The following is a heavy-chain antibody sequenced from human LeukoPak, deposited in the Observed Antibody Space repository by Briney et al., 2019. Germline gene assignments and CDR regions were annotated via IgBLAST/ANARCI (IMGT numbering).Heavy chain of an antibody. V-gene: IGHV3-30*01. Sequence: GGSLRLSCAASGFTFSSYAMHWVRQAPGKGLEGVAVISYDGSNKYYADSVKGRFTISRDNSKNTLYLQMNSLRAEDTAVYYCARAPFWSGYYPFDYWGQGTLVTVSS. J-gene: IGHJ4*02. CDR1: GFTFSSYA. CDR3: ARAPFWSGYYPFDY. CDR2: ISYDGSNK. D-gene: IGHD3-3*01.